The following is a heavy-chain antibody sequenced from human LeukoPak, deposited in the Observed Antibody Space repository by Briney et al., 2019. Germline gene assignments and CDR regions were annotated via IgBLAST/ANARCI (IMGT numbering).Heavy chain of an antibody. CDR3: AREVVSSKEMAAAVQEVDY. CDR1: GYTFTSYY. D-gene: IGHD6-13*01. CDR2: INPSGRST. J-gene: IGHJ4*02. V-gene: IGHV1-46*01. Sequence: ASVKVSCKASGYTFTSYYMHWVRQAPGQGLEWMGIINPSGRSTSYAQKFQGRVTMTRDTSTSTVYMELSSLRSEDTAVYYCAREVVSSKEMAAAVQEVDYWGQGTLVTVSS.